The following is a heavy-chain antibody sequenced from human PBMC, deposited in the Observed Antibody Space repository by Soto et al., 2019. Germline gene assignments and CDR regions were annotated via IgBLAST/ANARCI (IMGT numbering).Heavy chain of an antibody. V-gene: IGHV1-69*13. CDR2: ITPIFGTA. CDR3: AIPLEPRDRASDAFDI. J-gene: IGHJ3*02. Sequence: ASVKVSCKASGGTFSSYAISWVRQAPGQGLEWMGGITPIFGTANYAQKFQGRVTITADESTSTAYMELSSLRSEDTAVYYCAIPLEPRDRASDAFDIWGQGTMVTVSS. CDR1: GGTFSSYA.